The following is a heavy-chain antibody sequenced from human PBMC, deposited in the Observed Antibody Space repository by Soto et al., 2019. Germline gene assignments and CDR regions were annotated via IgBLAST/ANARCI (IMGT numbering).Heavy chain of an antibody. Sequence: PSETLSLTCTVSGGSISSYYWSWIRQPAGKGLEWIGRIYTSGSTNYNPSLKSRVTMSVDTSKNQFSLKLSSVTAADTAVYYCARVLSDYVWGSYRRGYGMAVWGQGTTVTVSS. D-gene: IGHD3-16*02. CDR1: GGSISSYY. CDR3: ARVLSDYVWGSYRRGYGMAV. V-gene: IGHV4-4*07. CDR2: IYTSGST. J-gene: IGHJ6*02.